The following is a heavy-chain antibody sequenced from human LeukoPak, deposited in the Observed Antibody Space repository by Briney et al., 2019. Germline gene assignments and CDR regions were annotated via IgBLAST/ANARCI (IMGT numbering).Heavy chain of an antibody. CDR1: GGTFSSYA. Sequence: ASVKVSCKASGGTFSSYAISWVRQAPGQGLEWMGGIIPIFGTANYAQKFQGRVTITTDESTSTAYMELSSLRSEDTAVYYCARDSERTGYSIYVFQHWGQGTLVTVSS. J-gene: IGHJ1*01. CDR2: IIPIFGTA. V-gene: IGHV1-69*05. CDR3: ARDSERTGYSIYVFQH. D-gene: IGHD4-11*01.